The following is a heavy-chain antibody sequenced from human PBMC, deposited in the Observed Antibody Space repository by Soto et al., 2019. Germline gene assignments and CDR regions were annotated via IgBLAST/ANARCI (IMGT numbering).Heavy chain of an antibody. D-gene: IGHD1-7*01. Sequence: EVQLVESGGGLVKPGGSLRLSCAASGFTFTNAWMNWVRQAPGKGLEWVGRIKSRTDGETTDYVAPVQGRFSISRDDSKNTVYLQMNSLYIEDTAVYYCTTGTGTVADWGQGTLVIVSS. J-gene: IGHJ4*02. CDR2: IKSRTDGETT. CDR1: GFTFTNAW. CDR3: TTGTGTVAD. V-gene: IGHV3-15*07.